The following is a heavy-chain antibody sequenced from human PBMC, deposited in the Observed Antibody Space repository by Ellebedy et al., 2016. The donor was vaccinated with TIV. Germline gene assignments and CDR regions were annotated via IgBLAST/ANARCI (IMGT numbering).Heavy chain of an antibody. J-gene: IGHJ4*02. D-gene: IGHD3-10*01. V-gene: IGHV1-18*01. CDR3: ARAKGRGQIVIILFDY. CDR2: ISAYNGNT. Sequence: ASVKVSCKASGYTFTSYDINWVRQAPGQGLEWMGWISAYNGNTNYAQKLQGRVTMTTDTSTNTAYMELRSLRSDDTAVYYCARAKGRGQIVIILFDYWGQGTLVTVSS. CDR1: GYTFTSYD.